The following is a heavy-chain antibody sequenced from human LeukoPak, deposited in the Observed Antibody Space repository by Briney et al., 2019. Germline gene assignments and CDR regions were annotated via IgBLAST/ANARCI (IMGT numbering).Heavy chain of an antibody. CDR1: GYSISSGYY. D-gene: IGHD2-2*01. V-gene: IGHV4-61*01. CDR3: ATSPPGY. CDR2: VHSSGNT. Sequence: PSETLSLTCAVSGYSISSGYYWGWIRQPPGKGLEWIGYVHSSGNTNYNPSLKSRVTMSLDTSKSQFSLRLSSVTAADTAVYYCATSPPGYWGQGTLVTVSS. J-gene: IGHJ4*02.